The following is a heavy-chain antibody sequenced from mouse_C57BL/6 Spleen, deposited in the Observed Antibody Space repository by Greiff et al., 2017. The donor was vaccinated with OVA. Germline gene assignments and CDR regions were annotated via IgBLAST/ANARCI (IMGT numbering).Heavy chain of an antibody. CDR2: INPGSGGT. CDR3: ARSPYGGCAY. D-gene: IGHD1-1*02. J-gene: IGHJ3*01. V-gene: IGHV1-54*01. Sequence: QVQLKQSGAELVRPGTSVKVSCKASGYSFTNYLIEWVKQRPGQGLEWIGVINPGSGGTNYNEKFKGKATLTADKSSSTAYMQLSSLTSEDSAVYSCARSPYGGCAYWGQGTLVTVSA. CDR1: GYSFTNYL.